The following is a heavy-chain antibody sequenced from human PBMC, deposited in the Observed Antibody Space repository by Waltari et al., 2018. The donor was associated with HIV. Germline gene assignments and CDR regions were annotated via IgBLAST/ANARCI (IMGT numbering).Heavy chain of an antibody. V-gene: IGHV4-34*01. CDR2: INHSGST. J-gene: IGHJ4*02. CDR1: GGSFRGYY. CDR3: ARGQDYDFWSGYYYDY. D-gene: IGHD3-3*01. Sequence: QVQLQQWGAGLLKPSETLSLTCAVYGGSFRGYYWSWIRQPPGKGLEWIGEINHSGSTNYNPSLKSRVTISVDTSKNQFSLKLSSVTAADTAVYYCARGQDYDFWSGYYYDYWGQGTLVTVSS.